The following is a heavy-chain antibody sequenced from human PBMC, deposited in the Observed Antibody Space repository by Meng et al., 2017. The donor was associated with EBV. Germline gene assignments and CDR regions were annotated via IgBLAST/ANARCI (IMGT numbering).Heavy chain of an antibody. CDR2: IYWDDDK. V-gene: IGHV2-5*02. Sequence: QITLKGSGPTLVKPTQTPTLTCTFSGFSLSTRGVGVGCIRQPPGKALEWLALIYWDDDKRYSPSLKSRLTITKDTSKNQVVLTMTNMDPVDAATYYCAHIIAARPFDYWGQGTLVTVSS. D-gene: IGHD6-6*01. CDR1: GFSLSTRGVG. CDR3: AHIIAARPFDY. J-gene: IGHJ4*02.